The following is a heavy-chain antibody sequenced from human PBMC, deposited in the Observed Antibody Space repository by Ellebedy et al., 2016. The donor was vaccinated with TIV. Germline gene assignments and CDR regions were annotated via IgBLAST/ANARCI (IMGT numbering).Heavy chain of an antibody. CDR2: INPNSGGT. CDR3: ARDFNSYGRRFDY. CDR1: GYTFSGYY. D-gene: IGHD5-18*01. V-gene: IGHV1-2*04. Sequence: AALVKVSCKASGYTFSGYYIHWVRQAPGQGLEWMGWINPNSGGTNYAQKFQGWVTMTRDTSISTAYMELSRLRSDDTAVYYCARDFNSYGRRFDYWGQGALVTVSS. J-gene: IGHJ4*02.